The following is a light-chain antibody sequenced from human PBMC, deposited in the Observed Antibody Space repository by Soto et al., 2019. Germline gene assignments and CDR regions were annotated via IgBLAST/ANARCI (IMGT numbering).Light chain of an antibody. CDR3: SSYTTTIVI. V-gene: IGLV2-14*01. J-gene: IGLJ2*01. CDR1: SSDVGGYEF. CDR2: DVT. Sequence: QSVLTQPASVSGSPGQSITISCTGTSSDVGGYEFVSWYQQRSGKAPKLVIYDVTYRPSGVSDRFSGSKSGNTASLTISGLQAEDEADYYCSSYTTTIVIFGGGTKLTVL.